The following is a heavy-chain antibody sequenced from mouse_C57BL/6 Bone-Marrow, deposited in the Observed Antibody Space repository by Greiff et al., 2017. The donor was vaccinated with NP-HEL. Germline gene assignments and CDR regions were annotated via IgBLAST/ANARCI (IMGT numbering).Heavy chain of an antibody. Sequence: QVQLKQSGPGLVQPSQSLSITCTVSGFSLTSYGVHWVRQSPGKGLEWLGVIWSGGSTYYNAAFISRLSISKDNSKSQVFFKMNSLQADDTAIYYCASLLFAYWGQGTLVTVSA. V-gene: IGHV2-2*01. CDR1: GFSLTSYG. D-gene: IGHD1-1*01. CDR2: IWSGGST. CDR3: ASLLFAY. J-gene: IGHJ3*01.